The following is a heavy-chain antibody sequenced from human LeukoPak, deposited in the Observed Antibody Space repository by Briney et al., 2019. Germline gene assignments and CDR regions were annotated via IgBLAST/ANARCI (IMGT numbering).Heavy chain of an antibody. Sequence: GGSLRLSCAASGYTFSNYWMSWVRQAPGKGLEWVANIKQDGSETYYVDSVKGRFTISRDNAKNSLYLQMDSLRAEDTAVYYCARDSIFMAEGYGGQGTLVSVSS. J-gene: IGHJ4*02. CDR1: GYTFSNYW. CDR2: IKQDGSET. CDR3: ARDSIFMAEGY. V-gene: IGHV3-7*01. D-gene: IGHD2-2*01.